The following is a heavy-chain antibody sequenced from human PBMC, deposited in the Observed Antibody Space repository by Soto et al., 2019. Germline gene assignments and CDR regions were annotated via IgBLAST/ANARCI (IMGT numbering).Heavy chain of an antibody. CDR2: INPKFGDT. D-gene: IGHD3-10*01. V-gene: IGHV1-2*02. Sequence: QVQLVQSGAEVKEPGDSVRVSCEASGYTFTAYYMHWVRQAPGQGLEWMGWINPKFGDTTYAQDFQGRVSMTRDMSINTVYMELSRLTSDDTAIYYCARNMDYYYGPGSGNGHGFWGQGTTVTVFS. CDR3: ARNMDYYYGPGSGNGHGF. J-gene: IGHJ6*02. CDR1: GYTFTAYY.